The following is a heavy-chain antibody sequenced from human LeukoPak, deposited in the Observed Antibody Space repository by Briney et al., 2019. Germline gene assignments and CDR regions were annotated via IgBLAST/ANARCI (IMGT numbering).Heavy chain of an antibody. CDR3: ARDLGYEYSSSSPPGY. Sequence: GGSLRFSCAASGFTFSSYGMHWVRQAPGKGLEWVAVIWYDGSNKYYADSVKGRFTISRDNSKNTLYLQMNSLRAEDTAVYYCARDLGYEYSSSSPPGYWGQGTLVTVSS. CDR2: IWYDGSNK. D-gene: IGHD6-6*01. V-gene: IGHV3-33*01. CDR1: GFTFSSYG. J-gene: IGHJ4*02.